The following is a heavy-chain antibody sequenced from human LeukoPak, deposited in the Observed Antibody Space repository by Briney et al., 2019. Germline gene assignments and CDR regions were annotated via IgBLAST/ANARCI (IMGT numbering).Heavy chain of an antibody. J-gene: IGHJ4*02. D-gene: IGHD3-22*01. CDR2: IYPVDSDT. Sequence: GESLKISGEGSGYNCTNYWIGGGRQLRGKGLEGMGIIYPVDSDTRYSPSFQGQVTISVDKSITTAYLQWSSLKASDTAMYYCARLFRNYYDSSGRGRLDYWGQGTLVTVSS. V-gene: IGHV5-51*01. CDR1: GYNCTNYW. CDR3: ARLFRNYYDSSGRGRLDY.